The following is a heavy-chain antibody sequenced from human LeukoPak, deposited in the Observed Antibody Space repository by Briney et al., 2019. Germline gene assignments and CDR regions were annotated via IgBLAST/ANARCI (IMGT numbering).Heavy chain of an antibody. CDR2: ISGSGGST. J-gene: IGHJ4*02. CDR3: ARMYSSGWYLRPYYFDY. D-gene: IGHD6-19*01. Sequence: GGSLRLSCAASGFTFSSYGMHWVRQAPGKGLEWVSAISGSGGSTYYADSVKGRFTISRDNSKNTLYLQMNSLRAEDTAVYYCARMYSSGWYLRPYYFDYWGQGTLVTVSS. V-gene: IGHV3-23*01. CDR1: GFTFSSYG.